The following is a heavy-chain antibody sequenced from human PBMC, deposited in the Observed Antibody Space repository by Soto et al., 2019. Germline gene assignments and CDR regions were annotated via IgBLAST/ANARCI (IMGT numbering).Heavy chain of an antibody. CDR2: IYPGDSDT. CDR3: ATSYDDYGY. V-gene: IGHV5-51*01. J-gene: IGHJ4*02. Sequence: PGESLKISCKGSGYSFPNYWIGWVRQMSGKGLEWMGIIYPGDSDTIYSPSFAGQVTISADKSINTAYLQWISLKASDTAIYYCATSYDDYGYWGQGTLVTVSS. D-gene: IGHD4-17*01. CDR1: GYSFPNYW.